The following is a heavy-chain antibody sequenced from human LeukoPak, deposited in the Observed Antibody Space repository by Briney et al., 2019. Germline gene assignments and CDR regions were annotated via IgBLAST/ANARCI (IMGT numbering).Heavy chain of an antibody. V-gene: IGHV3-7*03. Sequence: GGSLRLSCAASGFTFSDYWMTWVRQAPGKGLEWVANIKPDGSEKYYVDSVKGRFTISRDNSKNTLYLQMNSLRAEDTAVYYCAKDSPGDYGYWGQGTLVTVSS. CDR1: GFTFSDYW. CDR3: AKDSPGDYGY. CDR2: IKPDGSEK. D-gene: IGHD4-17*01. J-gene: IGHJ4*02.